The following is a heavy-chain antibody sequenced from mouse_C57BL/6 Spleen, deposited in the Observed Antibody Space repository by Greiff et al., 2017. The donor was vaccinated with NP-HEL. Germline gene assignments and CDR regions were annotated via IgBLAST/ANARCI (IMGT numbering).Heavy chain of an antibody. Sequence: QVQLQQPGAELVKPGASVKLSCKASGYTFTSYWMQWVKQRPGQGLEWIGEIDPSDSYTNYNQKFKGKATLTVDTSSSTAYMQLSSLTSEDSAVYYCARTGAQARYFDYWGQGTTLTVSS. V-gene: IGHV1-50*01. CDR3: ARTGAQARYFDY. J-gene: IGHJ2*01. D-gene: IGHD3-2*02. CDR1: GYTFTSYW. CDR2: IDPSDSYT.